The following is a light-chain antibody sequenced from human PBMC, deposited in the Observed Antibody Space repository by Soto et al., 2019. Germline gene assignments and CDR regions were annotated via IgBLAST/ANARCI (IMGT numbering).Light chain of an antibody. CDR2: AAS. Sequence: DIQMTQSPSSLSASVGDSVNITCRASQSVNTYLNWYQQKPGRAPKLLIFAASSLQRGVPSRFRGSGSGTNFTLTISSLQPEDFVTYFYQHSFSFPFTFGQGTKLELK. J-gene: IGKJ2*01. CDR3: QHSFSFPFT. V-gene: IGKV1-39*01. CDR1: QSVNTY.